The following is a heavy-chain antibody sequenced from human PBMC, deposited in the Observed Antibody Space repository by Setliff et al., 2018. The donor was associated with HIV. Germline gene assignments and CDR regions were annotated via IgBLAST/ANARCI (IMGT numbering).Heavy chain of an antibody. V-gene: IGHV4-34*11. CDR2: IYLGETT. CDR3: ARDPSQYLDFLFDPQPFNV. D-gene: IGHD3-9*01. Sequence: ASETLSLTCAVYGGSFSGYYWTWIRQTPGEGLEWIGNIYLGETTNYNPSLKSRATISLDTSKRQFSLHLTSVTAADTAIYYCARDPSQYLDFLFDPQPFNVWGHGTMVTVSS. CDR1: GGSFSGYY. J-gene: IGHJ3*01.